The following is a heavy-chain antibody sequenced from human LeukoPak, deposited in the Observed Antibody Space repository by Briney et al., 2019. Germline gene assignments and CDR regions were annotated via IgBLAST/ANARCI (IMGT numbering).Heavy chain of an antibody. Sequence: PGGSLRLSCAASGFTFDDDAMHWVRQAPGKGMEWVSLICWDGGSTYYADSVKGRFTISRDNSKNSLYLQMNSLRAEDTALYYCAKFQQWVNDAFEIWGQGTMVTVSS. D-gene: IGHD6-19*01. CDR2: ICWDGGST. CDR1: GFTFDDDA. CDR3: AKFQQWVNDAFEI. J-gene: IGHJ3*02. V-gene: IGHV3-43D*04.